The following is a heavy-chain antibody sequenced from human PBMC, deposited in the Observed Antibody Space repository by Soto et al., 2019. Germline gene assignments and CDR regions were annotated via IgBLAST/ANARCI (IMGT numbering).Heavy chain of an antibody. CDR2: INGDGSSA. CDR3: ARVEGYSSSLFTTYYFDY. D-gene: IGHD6-6*01. V-gene: IGHV3-74*01. CDR1: GFTFTNYW. Sequence: GGSLRLSCAASGFTFTNYWMYWVRQAPGKGLVWVSRINGDGSSAAYADSVKGRFTISRDNAKNTLYLQMNSLRVEDTAVYYCARVEGYSSSLFTTYYFDYWGQGALVTVSS. J-gene: IGHJ4*02.